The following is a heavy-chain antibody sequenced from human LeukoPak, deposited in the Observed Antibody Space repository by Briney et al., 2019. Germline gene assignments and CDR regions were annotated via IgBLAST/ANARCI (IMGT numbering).Heavy chain of an antibody. V-gene: IGHV1-46*03. CDR1: GYTFTSYY. CDR3: ARVLPRIAAAGEISRFDP. J-gene: IGHJ5*02. Sequence: ASVKVSCKASGYTFTSYYMHWVRQAPGQGLEWMGIINPSGGSTSYAQKFQGRVTMTRDTSTSTVYMELSSLRSEDTAVYYCARVLPRIAAAGEISRFDPWGQGTLVTVPS. CDR2: INPSGGST. D-gene: IGHD6-13*01.